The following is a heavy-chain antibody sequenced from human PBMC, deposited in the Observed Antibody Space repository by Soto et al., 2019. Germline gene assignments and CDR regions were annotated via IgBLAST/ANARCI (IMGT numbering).Heavy chain of an antibody. J-gene: IGHJ4*02. D-gene: IGHD4-17*01. CDR2: IIPIFGTA. CDR3: ARDPVFYGADEHFDY. Sequence: QVQLVQSGAEVKKPGSSVKVSCKASGGTFSSYAISWVRQAPGQGLEWMGGIIPIFGTANYAQKFQGRVTIPADDSTSKAYMELSSLRSEDTAVYYCARDPVFYGADEHFDYWGQGTLVTVSS. V-gene: IGHV1-69*01. CDR1: GGTFSSYA.